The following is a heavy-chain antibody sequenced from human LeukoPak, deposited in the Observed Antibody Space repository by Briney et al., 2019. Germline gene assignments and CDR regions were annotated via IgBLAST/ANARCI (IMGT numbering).Heavy chain of an antibody. CDR2: IYRTGRT. V-gene: IGHV4-39*07. D-gene: IGHD4-4*01. Sequence: TSETLSLTCAVSGHSISSSNYFWGWVRQPPGKGLEYIGTIYRTGRTFYNPSLKSRVTISVDTSKNQFSLKLSSVTAADTAVYYCARGPTAPNWFDPWGQGTLVTVSS. CDR1: GHSISSSNYF. J-gene: IGHJ5*02. CDR3: ARGPTAPNWFDP.